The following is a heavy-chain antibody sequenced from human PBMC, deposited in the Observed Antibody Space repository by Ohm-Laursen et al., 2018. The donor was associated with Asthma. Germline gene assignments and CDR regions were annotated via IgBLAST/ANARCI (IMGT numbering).Heavy chain of an antibody. CDR1: GFTFSSYG. J-gene: IGHJ3*01. CDR2: IWYDGSNK. V-gene: IGHV3-30*18. CDR3: AKDFRDAFDV. Sequence: SLRLSCAASGFTFSSYGMHWVRQAPGKGLEWVAVIWYDGSNKYYADSVKGRFTISRDNSKNTLYPQMSRLRTEDTAVYPCAKDFRDAFDVWGQGTMVTVSS.